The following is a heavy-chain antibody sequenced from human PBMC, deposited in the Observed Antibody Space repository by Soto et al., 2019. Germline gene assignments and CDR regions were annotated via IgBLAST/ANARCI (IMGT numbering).Heavy chain of an antibody. D-gene: IGHD3-9*01. CDR1: GFTFSSYG. Sequence: QVQLVESGGGVVQPGRSLRLCCAASGFTFSSYGMHWVRQAPGKGLEWVAVIWYDGSNKYYADSVKGRFTISRDNSKNTLYLQMNSLRAEDTAVYYCARDILATFDIWGQGTMVTVSS. V-gene: IGHV3-33*01. J-gene: IGHJ3*02. CDR2: IWYDGSNK. CDR3: ARDILATFDI.